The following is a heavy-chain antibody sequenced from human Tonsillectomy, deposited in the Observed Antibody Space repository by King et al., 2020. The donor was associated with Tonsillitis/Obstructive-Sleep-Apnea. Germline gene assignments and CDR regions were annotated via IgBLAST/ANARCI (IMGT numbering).Heavy chain of an antibody. J-gene: IGHJ4*02. CDR1: GFTFDGYV. CDR2: ISWNSDSI. CDR3: AKDVNSGYGWGGYVVD. Sequence: VQLVESGGGLVQPGRSLRLSCAASGFTFDGYVMHWVRQAPGKGLEWVSGISWNSDSIGYADSVKGRFTISGDNAKNSLYLQMNSLRAEDTALYYCAKDVNSGYGWGGYVVDWGQGTLVTVSS. V-gene: IGHV3-9*01. D-gene: IGHD3-22*01.